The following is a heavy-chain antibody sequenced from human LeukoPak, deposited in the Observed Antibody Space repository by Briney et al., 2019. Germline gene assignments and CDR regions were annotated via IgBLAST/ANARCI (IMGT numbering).Heavy chain of an antibody. J-gene: IGHJ3*02. D-gene: IGHD2-15*01. CDR3: ARGHIRYCSGGSCYADAFDI. CDR1: GFIFSSYW. CDR2: IKQDGSEK. Sequence: GGSLRLSCAASGFIFSSYWMSWVRQAPGKGLEWVANIKQDGSEKYYVDSVKGRFTISRDNAKNSLYLQMNSLRAEDTAVYYCARGHIRYCSGGSCYADAFDIWGQGTMVTVSS. V-gene: IGHV3-7*04.